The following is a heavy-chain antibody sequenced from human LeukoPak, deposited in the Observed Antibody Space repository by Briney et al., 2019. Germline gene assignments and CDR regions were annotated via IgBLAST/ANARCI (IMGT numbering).Heavy chain of an antibody. Sequence: PSETLSLTCAVYGYSISSGYYWGWIRQPPGKGLEWIGSIYHSGSTYYNPSLKSRVTISVDTSKNQFSLKLSSVTAADTAVYYCARVGDYYGSDYWGQGTLVTVSS. CDR3: ARVGDYYGSDY. CDR2: IYHSGST. CDR1: GYSISSGYY. J-gene: IGHJ4*02. D-gene: IGHD3-10*01. V-gene: IGHV4-38-2*01.